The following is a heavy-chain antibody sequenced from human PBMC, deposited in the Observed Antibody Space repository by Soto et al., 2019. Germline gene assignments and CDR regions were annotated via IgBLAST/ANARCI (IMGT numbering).Heavy chain of an antibody. Sequence: GASVKVSCKASGYTLTSYAMHWVRQAPGQRLEWMGWINAGNGNTKYSQKFQGRVTITRDTSASTAYMELSSLRSEDTAVYYCARGGSCSGGSCYRFDYWGQGTLVTVSS. J-gene: IGHJ4*02. CDR1: GYTLTSYA. CDR2: INAGNGNT. CDR3: ARGGSCSGGSCYRFDY. D-gene: IGHD2-15*01. V-gene: IGHV1-3*01.